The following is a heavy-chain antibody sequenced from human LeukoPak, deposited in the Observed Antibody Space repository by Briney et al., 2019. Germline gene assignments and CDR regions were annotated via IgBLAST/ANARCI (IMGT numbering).Heavy chain of an antibody. D-gene: IGHD3-10*01. Sequence: GGSLRLSCAASGFTFSSYGMHWVRQAPGKGLGWVAVISYDGSNKYYADSVQGRFTISRDNPKNTLYLQMNSLRAEDTAVYFCAKRGVVIRVFLVGFHKEAYYFDSWGQEALVTVSS. V-gene: IGHV3-30*18. CDR3: AKRGVVIRVFLVGFHKEAYYFDS. CDR1: GFTFSSYG. J-gene: IGHJ4*02. CDR2: ISYDGSNK.